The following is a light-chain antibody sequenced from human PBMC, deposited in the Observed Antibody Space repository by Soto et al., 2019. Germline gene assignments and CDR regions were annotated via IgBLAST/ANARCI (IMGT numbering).Light chain of an antibody. J-gene: IGKJ1*01. CDR3: QHYNSHSEA. CDR1: QSISAW. Sequence: DIQMTQSPSTLSASVGDRVSINCRASQSISAWLAWYQQKPGKAPKLLIYKASTLKSGVPSRFSGSGSGTEFTLTISSLQPDDFATDYCQHYNSHSEAFGQGTKVDIK. CDR2: KAS. V-gene: IGKV1-5*03.